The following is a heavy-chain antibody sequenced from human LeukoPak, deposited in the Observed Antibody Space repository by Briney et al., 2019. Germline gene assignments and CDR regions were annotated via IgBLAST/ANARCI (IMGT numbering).Heavy chain of an antibody. D-gene: IGHD3-22*01. Sequence: PSETLSLTCAVYGGSFSGYYWSWIRQPPGKGLEWIGEINHSGSTNYNPSLKSRVTISVDTSKNQFSLKLSSVTAADTAVYYCASVVVTPLYYYYYMDVWGKGTTVTISS. CDR2: INHSGST. CDR1: GGSFSGYY. J-gene: IGHJ6*03. CDR3: ASVVVTPLYYYYYMDV. V-gene: IGHV4-34*01.